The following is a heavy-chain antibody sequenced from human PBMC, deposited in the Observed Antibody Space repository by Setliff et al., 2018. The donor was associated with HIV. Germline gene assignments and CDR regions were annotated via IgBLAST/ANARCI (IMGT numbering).Heavy chain of an antibody. J-gene: IGHJ4*02. Sequence: ASVKVSCKASGYTFTSYGISWVRQAPGQGLEWMGWISAYNGNTNYAQKLQGRVTMTTDTSTSTAYMELRSLRSDDTAVYYCARGMDYYDTSGYYQYYFDYWGQGTQVTVSS. CDR1: GYTFTSYG. CDR3: ARGMDYYDTSGYYQYYFDY. D-gene: IGHD3-22*01. V-gene: IGHV1-18*01. CDR2: ISAYNGNT.